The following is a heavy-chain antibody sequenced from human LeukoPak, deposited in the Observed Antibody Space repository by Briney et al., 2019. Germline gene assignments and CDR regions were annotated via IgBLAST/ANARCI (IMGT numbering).Heavy chain of an antibody. CDR1: GFTFTTYY. CDR3: AREDIVVVVAATLAFDI. D-gene: IGHD2-15*01. V-gene: IGHV3-7*01. J-gene: IGHJ3*02. CDR2: INQDGSDK. Sequence: RAGGSLRLSCAASGFTFTTYYMSWVRQAPGKGLEWVANINQDGSDKYYVDSVKGRFTISRDNAKNSLYLQMNSLRAEDTAVYYCAREDIVVVVAATLAFDIWGQGTMVTVSS.